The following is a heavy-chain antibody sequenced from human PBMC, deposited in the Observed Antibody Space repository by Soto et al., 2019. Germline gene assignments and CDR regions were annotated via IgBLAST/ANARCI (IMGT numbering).Heavy chain of an antibody. CDR1: GYTFTRYG. J-gene: IGHJ6*02. CDR3: AREGVATYYYYGMDV. V-gene: IGHV1-18*01. Sequence: ASVKVSCKASGYTFTRYGISWVRQAPGQGLEWMGWISTYNGDTNYAQTFQGRVTMTTDTSTSTVHMEVRSLRSDDTAVYYCAREGVATYYYYGMDVWGQGTPVTVSS. D-gene: IGHD5-12*01. CDR2: ISTYNGDT.